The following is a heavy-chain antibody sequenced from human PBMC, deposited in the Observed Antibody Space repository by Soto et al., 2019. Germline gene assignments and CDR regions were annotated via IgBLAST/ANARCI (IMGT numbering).Heavy chain of an antibody. V-gene: IGHV2-70*01. CDR3: ARIYGPAGYYYGMDV. CDR2: IDWDDDK. CDR1: GFSLSTSGMC. D-gene: IGHD3-10*01. J-gene: IGHJ6*02. Sequence: SGPTLVNPTQTLTLTCTFSGFSLSTSGMCVSWIRQPPGKALEWLALIDWDDDKYYSTSLRTRLTISKDTSKNQVVLTMTNMDPVDTATYYCARIYGPAGYYYGMDVWGQGTTVTVSS.